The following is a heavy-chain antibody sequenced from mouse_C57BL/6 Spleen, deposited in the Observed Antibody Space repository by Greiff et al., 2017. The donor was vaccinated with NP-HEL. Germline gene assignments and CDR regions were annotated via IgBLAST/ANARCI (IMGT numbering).Heavy chain of an antibody. J-gene: IGHJ4*01. CDR2: INPNNGGT. CDR1: GYTFTDYY. CDR3: ARYNGSSEVDY. Sequence: EVQLQQSGPELVKPGASVKISCKASGYTFTDYYMNWVKQSHGKSLEWIGDINPNNGGTSYNQKFKGKATLTVDKSSSTAYMELRSLTSEDSAVYYCARYNGSSEVDYWGQGTSVTVSS. D-gene: IGHD1-1*01. V-gene: IGHV1-26*01.